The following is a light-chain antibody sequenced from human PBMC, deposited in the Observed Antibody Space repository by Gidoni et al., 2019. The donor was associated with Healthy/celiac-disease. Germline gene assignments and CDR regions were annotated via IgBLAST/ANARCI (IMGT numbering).Light chain of an antibody. CDR2: QDS. CDR1: KLGDKY. CDR3: QAWDSSTSWV. Sequence: SYELHPPPSVSVSLGQTASITCSGDKLGDKYACWYQQKPGQSPVLIIYQDSKRPSGIPDRFSGSNSGNTATLTISGTQAMDEADYYCQAWDSSTSWVFGGGTKLTVL. V-gene: IGLV3-1*01. J-gene: IGLJ3*02.